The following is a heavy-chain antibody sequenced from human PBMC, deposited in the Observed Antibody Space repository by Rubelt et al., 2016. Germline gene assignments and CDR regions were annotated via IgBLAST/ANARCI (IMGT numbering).Heavy chain of an antibody. Sequence: VHGEESGPGLVKPSETLSLTCTVSGYSISSGYYWGWIRQPPGKGLEWIGSIHHSGSTYYNPSLKSRVTISVDTSKNQFSLKLSSVTAADTAVYYCAREHYDFWSGLGFAKGRDQPGGSNWFDPWGQGTLVTVSS. V-gene: IGHV4-38-2*02. J-gene: IGHJ5*02. CDR3: AREHYDFWSGLGFAKGRDQPGGSNWFDP. CDR1: GYSISSGYY. CDR2: IHHSGST. D-gene: IGHD3-3*01.